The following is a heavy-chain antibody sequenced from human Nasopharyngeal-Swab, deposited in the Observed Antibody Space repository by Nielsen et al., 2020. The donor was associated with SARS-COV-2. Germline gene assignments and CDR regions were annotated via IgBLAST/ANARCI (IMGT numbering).Heavy chain of an antibody. CDR3: ARNPPTPYDYAFDV. CDR2: IDWGDDK. J-gene: IGHJ3*01. CDR1: GFSLSTSGMC. D-gene: IGHD3-16*01. Sequence: SGPTLVKPTQTLTLTCTFSGFSLSTSGMCVTWIRQPPGKALEWLALIDWGDDKYYSTSLKTRLTISKDTSKNQVVLTMTNMDPVDTATYYCARNPPTPYDYAFDVWGQGTMVTVSS. V-gene: IGHV2-70*01.